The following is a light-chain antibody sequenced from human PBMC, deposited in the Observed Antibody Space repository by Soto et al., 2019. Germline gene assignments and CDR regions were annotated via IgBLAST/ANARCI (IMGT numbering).Light chain of an antibody. CDR1: SSNIGAGYD. V-gene: IGLV1-40*01. CDR3: QSYDSSLSSVV. CDR2: GNN. Sequence: QSVLTQPPSVSGAPGQRVTISCTGSSSNIGAGYDVHWYHQLPGTAPKLLIYGNNNRPSGVPDRFSGSKSGTSASLAITGLQAEDEADYYCQSYDSSLSSVVFGGGTQLTVL. J-gene: IGLJ2*01.